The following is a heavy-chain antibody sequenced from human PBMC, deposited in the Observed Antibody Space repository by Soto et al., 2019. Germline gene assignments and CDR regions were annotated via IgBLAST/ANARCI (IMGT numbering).Heavy chain of an antibody. Sequence: GGSLRLSCAASGFTFNNYDMLWVRQAPGKGLEWVAVISYNGDKKYYGDSVKGRFTISRDNSKNTLDLQINSLRTEDTAVYYCWKEDYWDDYVDYWGKGCLLTVSS. CDR1: GFTFNNYD. CDR2: ISYNGDKK. D-gene: IGHD2-8*02. CDR3: WKEDYWDDYVDY. V-gene: IGHV3-30*18. J-gene: IGHJ4*02.